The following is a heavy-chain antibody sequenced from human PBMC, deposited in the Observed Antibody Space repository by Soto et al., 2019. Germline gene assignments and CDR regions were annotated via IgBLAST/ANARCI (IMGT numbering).Heavy chain of an antibody. D-gene: IGHD3-9*01. Sequence: PGGSLRLSCAASGFTFSNAWMSWVRQAPGKGLEWVGRIKSKTDGGTTDYAAPVKGRFTISRDDSKNTLYLQMNSLKTEDTAVYYCTTEYRKCYFDWLRYFDYWGQGTLVTVSS. V-gene: IGHV3-15*01. CDR2: IKSKTDGGTT. J-gene: IGHJ4*02. CDR3: TTEYRKCYFDWLRYFDY. CDR1: GFTFSNAW.